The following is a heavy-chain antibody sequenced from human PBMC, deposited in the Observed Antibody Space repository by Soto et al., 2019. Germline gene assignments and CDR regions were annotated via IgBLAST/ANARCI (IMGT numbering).Heavy chain of an antibody. Sequence: LRLSCAASGFTFSSCSMNWVRQAPGKGLEWVSYISSSSTIYYADSVKGRFTISRDNAKNSLYLQMHSLRDGDTAVYYCARVKVVTATDFWGQGTLVTVSS. CDR2: ISSSSTI. V-gene: IGHV3-48*02. CDR3: ARVKVVTATDF. D-gene: IGHD2-21*02. J-gene: IGHJ4*02. CDR1: GFTFSSCS.